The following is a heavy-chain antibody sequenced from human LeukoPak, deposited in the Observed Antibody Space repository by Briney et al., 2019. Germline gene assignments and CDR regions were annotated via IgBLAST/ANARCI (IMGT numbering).Heavy chain of an antibody. CDR3: SKEKSTVLTPGVDY. V-gene: IGHV3-7*01. D-gene: IGHD4-23*01. CDR2: IKQDGSEK. J-gene: IGHJ4*02. Sequence: PGGSLRLSCAASGFTFSSYWMSWVRQAPGKGLEWVANIKQDGSEKYYVDSVKGRFTISRDNAKNSLYLQMNSLRAEDTAVYYCSKEKSTVLTPGVDYWGQRTLVTVSS. CDR1: GFTFSSYW.